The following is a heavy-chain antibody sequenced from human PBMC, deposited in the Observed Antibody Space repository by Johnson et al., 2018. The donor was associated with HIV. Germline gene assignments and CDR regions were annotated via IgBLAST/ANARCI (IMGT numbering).Heavy chain of an antibody. D-gene: IGHD3-16*01. CDR3: ARPLGPPLWHDAFDI. V-gene: IGHV3-30-3*01. J-gene: IGHJ3*02. Sequence: QEQPVESGGGVVQPGTYLRLSCAASGFTFSSYAMHCVIQAPGQGLEWAAVIPYDGSNKYYADSVKGRFTISRANSKNTPYLQMNSLRAEDTAVYYCARPLGPPLWHDAFDIWGQGTMVTVSS. CDR1: GFTFSSYA. CDR2: IPYDGSNK.